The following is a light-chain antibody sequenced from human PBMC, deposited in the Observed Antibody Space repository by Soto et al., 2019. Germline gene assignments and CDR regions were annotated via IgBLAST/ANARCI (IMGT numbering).Light chain of an antibody. J-gene: IGKJ5*01. CDR2: GAS. V-gene: IGKV3D-20*02. CDR1: QSVKNNY. CDR3: QQRSNRPLT. Sequence: IVLTQSPGTLSLSPGERATLSCRASQSVKNNYLAWYQQKPGQAPRLLIYGASSRATGIPDRFSGSGSGTDFTLTISSLDPEDFAVYYCQQRSNRPLTFGQGTRLEIK.